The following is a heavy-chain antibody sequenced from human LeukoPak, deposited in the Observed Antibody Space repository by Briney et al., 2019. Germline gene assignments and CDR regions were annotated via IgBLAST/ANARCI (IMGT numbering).Heavy chain of an antibody. V-gene: IGHV4-59*01. CDR1: GASLSSYY. CDR2: IYYSGST. D-gene: IGHD4/OR15-4a*01. Sequence: PSETLSLTCTFSGASLSSYYWSWIRQPPGKGLEWIGYIYYSGSTNYNPSLKSRVTISVDTSKNQFSLKLSSVTAADTAVYYCARGAYPLDYWGQGTLVTVSS. CDR3: ARGAYPLDY. J-gene: IGHJ4*02.